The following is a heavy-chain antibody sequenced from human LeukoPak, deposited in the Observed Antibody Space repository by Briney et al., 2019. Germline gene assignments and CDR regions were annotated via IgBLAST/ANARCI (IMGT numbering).Heavy chain of an antibody. Sequence: GGSLTRYCAGSGFTFSSDSMNWVRQAPGKGLEWVSSISSSSSYIYYADSVKGRFTISRDNAKNSLYLQMNSLRAEDTAVYYCARLVADGDYYYYMDVWGKGTTVTVSS. CDR1: GFTFSSDS. J-gene: IGHJ6*03. V-gene: IGHV3-21*01. CDR2: ISSSSSYI. CDR3: ARLVADGDYYYYMDV. D-gene: IGHD5-12*01.